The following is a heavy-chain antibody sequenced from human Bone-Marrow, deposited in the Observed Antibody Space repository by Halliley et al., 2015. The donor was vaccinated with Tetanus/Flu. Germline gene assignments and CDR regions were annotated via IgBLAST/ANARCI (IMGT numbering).Heavy chain of an antibody. CDR2: IHDIGHT. Sequence: TLSLTCSVSGDSISSYYWSWIRQPPGKRLEWIAYIHDIGHTNYNPSLKSRVTISEDKSKNQFSLKLSSVTAADTAMYYCARHGARFAGYCSAIACYTFDYWGQGTLVTVSS. D-gene: IGHD2-2*02. CDR3: ARHGARFAGYCSAIACYTFDY. CDR1: GDSISSYY. J-gene: IGHJ4*02. V-gene: IGHV4-59*08.